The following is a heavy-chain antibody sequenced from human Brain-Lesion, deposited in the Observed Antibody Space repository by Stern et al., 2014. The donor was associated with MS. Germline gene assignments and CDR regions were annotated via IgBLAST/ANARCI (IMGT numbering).Heavy chain of an antibody. CDR1: GGSISSSNW. Sequence: QLQLQESGPGLVKPSGTLSLTCAVSGGSISSSNWWSWVRQSPGKGLEWIGESDHSGSTIYNPSLKSRVTVSVDKSKNRFSLNLGSGTAADPAVYFCARFPASRPHVFDSWGQGTLVTVSS. CDR3: ARFPASRPHVFDS. CDR2: SDHSGST. D-gene: IGHD6-13*01. V-gene: IGHV4-4*02. J-gene: IGHJ4*02.